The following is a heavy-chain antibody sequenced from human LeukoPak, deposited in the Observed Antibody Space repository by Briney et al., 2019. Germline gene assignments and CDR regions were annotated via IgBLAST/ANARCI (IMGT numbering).Heavy chain of an antibody. V-gene: IGHV3-21*01. CDR2: ISSSSSYI. Sequence: GGSLRLSCAASGFTFSSYSMNWVRQAPGKGLEWVSSISSSSSYIYYADSVKGRFTISRDNAKNSLYLQMNSLRGEDTAVYYCARDPRPYYYDSSVYYYGMDVWGQGTTVTVSS. CDR1: GFTFSSYS. D-gene: IGHD3-22*01. CDR3: ARDPRPYYYDSSVYYYGMDV. J-gene: IGHJ6*02.